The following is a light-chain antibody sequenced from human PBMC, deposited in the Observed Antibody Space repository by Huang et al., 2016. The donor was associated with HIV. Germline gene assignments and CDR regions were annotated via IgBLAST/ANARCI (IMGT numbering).Light chain of an antibody. Sequence: DIQMTQSPSSLSASVGDRVTITCRASQGISRSLNWYQQKPGKAPKLLIYAASSLQSGVPSRFSGSGSGTDFTLTISSLQPEDFATYYCQQSYSTPTFGQGTKLEIK. V-gene: IGKV1-39*01. CDR1: QGISRS. CDR2: AAS. J-gene: IGKJ2*01. CDR3: QQSYSTPT.